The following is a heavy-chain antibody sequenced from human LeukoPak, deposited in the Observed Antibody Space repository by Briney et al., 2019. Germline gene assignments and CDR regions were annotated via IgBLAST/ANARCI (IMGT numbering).Heavy chain of an antibody. J-gene: IGHJ6*02. CDR3: ARGTAAGNPDAMDV. CDR2: LRKKTNSYST. CDR1: GFTFSDHY. Sequence: GGSLRLSCAASGFTFSDHYMDWVRQAPGKGLEWVGRLRKKTNSYSTEYVAPVKGRFTISRDDSKNSLYLEMNSLKTEDTAVYYCARGTAAGNPDAMDVWGQGTTVTVS. V-gene: IGHV3-72*01. D-gene: IGHD6-13*01.